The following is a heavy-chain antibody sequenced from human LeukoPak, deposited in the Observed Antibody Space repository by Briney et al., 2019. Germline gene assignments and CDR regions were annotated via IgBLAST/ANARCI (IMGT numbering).Heavy chain of an antibody. CDR2: INTNSGDT. CDR1: AYTFTGYY. CDR3: ARDLSYYGSGSYYFDY. J-gene: IGHJ4*02. Sequence: GASVKVSCKASAYTFTGYYMHWMRQAPGQGPEWMGWINTNSGDTNYAQKFQGRVTMTRDTSISTAYMELSRLRSDDTAVYYCARDLSYYGSGSYYFDYWGQGTLVTVSS. D-gene: IGHD3-10*01. V-gene: IGHV1-2*02.